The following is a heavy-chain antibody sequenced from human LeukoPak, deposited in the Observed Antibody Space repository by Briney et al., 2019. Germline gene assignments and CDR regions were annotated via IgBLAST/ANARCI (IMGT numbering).Heavy chain of an antibody. D-gene: IGHD2-2*01. CDR2: ISGSGGST. CDR3: AKGGDAFPGVYCSSTSCYGGWGNWFDP. CDR1: GFTFSSYA. V-gene: IGHV3-23*01. Sequence: PGGSLRLSCAASGFTFSSYAVSWVRQAPGKGLEWVSAISGSGGSTYYADSVKGRFTISRDNSKNTLYLQMNSLRAEDTAVYYCAKGGDAFPGVYCSSTSCYGGWGNWFDPWGQGTLVTVSS. J-gene: IGHJ5*02.